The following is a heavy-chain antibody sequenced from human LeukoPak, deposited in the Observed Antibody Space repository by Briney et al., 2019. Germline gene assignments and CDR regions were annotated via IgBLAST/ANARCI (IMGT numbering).Heavy chain of an antibody. Sequence: PSETLSLTCTVSGDSISSGDYYWSWIRQPAGKGLEWIVRISSSGSTNYNPSLKSRFTISVDTSKNQFSLKLSSVTAADTAVYYCARHPITMIVVVKGVNWFDPWGQGTLVTVSS. CDR3: ARHPITMIVVVKGVNWFDP. CDR1: GDSISSGDYY. V-gene: IGHV4-61*02. CDR2: ISSSGST. J-gene: IGHJ5*02. D-gene: IGHD3-22*01.